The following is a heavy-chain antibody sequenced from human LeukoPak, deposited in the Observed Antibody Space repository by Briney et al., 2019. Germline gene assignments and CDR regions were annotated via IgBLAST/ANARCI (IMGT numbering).Heavy chain of an antibody. J-gene: IGHJ4*02. CDR2: ISYDGSNK. D-gene: IGHD6-13*01. Sequence: PGGSLRLSCAASGFTFSSYAMHWVRQAPGKGLEWVAVISYDGSNKYYADSVKGRFTISRDNSKNTLYLQMNSLRAEDTAVYYCARDYRLGSWPHWGQGTLVTVSS. CDR1: GFTFSSYA. CDR3: ARDYRLGSWPH. V-gene: IGHV3-30-3*01.